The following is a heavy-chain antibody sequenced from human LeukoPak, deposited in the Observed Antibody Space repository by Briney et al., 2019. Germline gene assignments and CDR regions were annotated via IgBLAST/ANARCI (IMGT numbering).Heavy chain of an antibody. CDR1: GFTFSSYA. Sequence: GGSLRLSCAASGFTFSSYAMHRPRQAPGKRLEWVAVISYDGSNKYYADSVKGRFTISRDNSKNTLYLQMNTLRAEDTAVYYCARAGNIRFDYWGQGTLVTVSS. J-gene: IGHJ4*02. V-gene: IGHV3-30*04. D-gene: IGHD2/OR15-2a*01. CDR3: ARAGNIRFDY. CDR2: ISYDGSNK.